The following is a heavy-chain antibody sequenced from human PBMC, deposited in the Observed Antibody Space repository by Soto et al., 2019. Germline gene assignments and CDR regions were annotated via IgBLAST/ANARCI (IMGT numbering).Heavy chain of an antibody. CDR1: GYTFTSYY. CDR3: AREPSIAAVGIPLYSYYYMDV. J-gene: IGHJ6*03. D-gene: IGHD6-13*01. V-gene: IGHV1-46*01. CDR2: INPSGGST. Sequence: GASVKVSCKASGYTFTSYYMHWVRQAPGQGLEWMGMINPSGGSTSYAQKFQGRVTMTTDRSTSTAYMELSSLTSDDTAVYYCAREPSIAAVGIPLYSYYYMDVWGEGTSVTVSS.